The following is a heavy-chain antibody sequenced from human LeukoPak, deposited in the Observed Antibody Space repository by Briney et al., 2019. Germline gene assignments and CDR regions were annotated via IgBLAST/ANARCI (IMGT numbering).Heavy chain of an antibody. CDR2: INPNSGGT. D-gene: IGHD2-2*01. Sequence: GASVKVSCKASEYTFTGYYMHWVRQAPGQGLEWMGWINPNSGGTNYAQKFQGWVTMTRDTSISTAYMELSRLRSDDTAVYYCARSPIEMYCSSTSCYYDWFDPWGQGTLVTVSS. J-gene: IGHJ5*02. CDR1: EYTFTGYY. V-gene: IGHV1-2*04. CDR3: ARSPIEMYCSSTSCYYDWFDP.